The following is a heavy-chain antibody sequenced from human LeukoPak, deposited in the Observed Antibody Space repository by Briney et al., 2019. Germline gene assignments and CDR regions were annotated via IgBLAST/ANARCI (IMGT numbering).Heavy chain of an antibody. CDR3: ARGQNKCLGH. D-gene: IGHD2/OR15-2a*01. J-gene: IGHJ4*02. CDR1: GYTFTNYF. V-gene: IGHV1-46*01. Sequence: ASVKVSCKASGYTFTNYFMHWVRQAPGQGLEWMGVINPSGGGTTYAQRFQDRVTMTRDTSTSTAHMELSSLRSEDTAVYYCARGQNKCLGHWGQGTLVTVSS. CDR2: INPSGGGT.